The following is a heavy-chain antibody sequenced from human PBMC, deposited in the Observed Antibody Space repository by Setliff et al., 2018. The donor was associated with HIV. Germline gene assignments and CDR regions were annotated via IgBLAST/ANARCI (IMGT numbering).Heavy chain of an antibody. V-gene: IGHV1-8*02. CDR1: GYTFTSSD. CDR2: VNPKSGNT. CDR3: ARGAWYTSGWHASRYMDV. J-gene: IGHJ6*03. D-gene: IGHD6-25*01. Sequence: ASVKVSCKASGYTFTSSDIYWVRQATGQGLEWMGWVNPKSGNTGYAQKFQGRVIMTRDTSISTVYMELRSLRSEDTAVYYCARGAWYTSGWHASRYMDVWGKGTTVTVSS.